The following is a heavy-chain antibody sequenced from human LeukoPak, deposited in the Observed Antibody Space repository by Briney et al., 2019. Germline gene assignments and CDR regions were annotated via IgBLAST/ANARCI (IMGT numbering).Heavy chain of an antibody. J-gene: IGHJ3*02. Sequence: GASVKVSCKASGYTFTGYYMHWVRQAPGQGLEWMGWINPNSGGTNYAQKFQGRVTMTRDTSISTAYMELSRLRSDDTAVYYCARPIFKQRTDASDIWGQGTMVTVSS. D-gene: IGHD3-3*01. CDR2: INPNSGGT. V-gene: IGHV1-2*02. CDR1: GYTFTGYY. CDR3: ARPIFKQRTDASDI.